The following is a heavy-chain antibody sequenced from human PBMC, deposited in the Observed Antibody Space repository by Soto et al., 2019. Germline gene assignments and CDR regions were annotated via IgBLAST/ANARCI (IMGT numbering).Heavy chain of an antibody. Sequence: GGSLRLSCAASGFTFDDYTMHWVRQAPGKGLEWVSLISWDGGSTYYADSVKGRFTISRDNSKNSLYLQMNSLRTEDTALYYCAKEYYDFWSGYYPPSTWYYGMDVWGQGTTVTVSS. J-gene: IGHJ6*02. CDR1: GFTFDDYT. CDR3: AKEYYDFWSGYYPPSTWYYGMDV. V-gene: IGHV3-43*01. D-gene: IGHD3-3*01. CDR2: ISWDGGST.